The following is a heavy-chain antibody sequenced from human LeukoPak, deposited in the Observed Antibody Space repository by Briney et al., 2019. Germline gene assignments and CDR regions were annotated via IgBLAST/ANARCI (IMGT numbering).Heavy chain of an antibody. CDR2: IYYSGST. D-gene: IGHD6-13*01. J-gene: IGHJ6*02. CDR1: GGSISSGGYY. CDR3: ARSHTLSSSWYFIFYYYGMDV. Sequence: SETLSLTCTVSGGSISSGGYYWSWIRQHPGKGLEWIGYIYYSGSTYYNPSLRSRVTISVDTSKNQFSLKLSSVTAADTAVYYCARSHTLSSSWYFIFYYYGMDVWGQGTTVTVSS. V-gene: IGHV4-31*03.